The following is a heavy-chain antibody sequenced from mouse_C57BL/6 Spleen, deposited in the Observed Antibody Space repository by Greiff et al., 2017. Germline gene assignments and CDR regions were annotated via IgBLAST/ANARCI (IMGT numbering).Heavy chain of an antibody. CDR3: GGLSPWFAY. Sequence: VQLQQPGAELVMPGASVKLSCKASGYTFTSYWMHWVKQRPGQGLEWIGEIDPSDSYTNYNQKFKGKSTLTVDKSSSTAYMQLSSLTSEDSAVYYCGGLSPWFAYWGQGTLVTVSA. D-gene: IGHD2-4*01. CDR2: IDPSDSYT. CDR1: GYTFTSYW. J-gene: IGHJ3*01. V-gene: IGHV1-69*01.